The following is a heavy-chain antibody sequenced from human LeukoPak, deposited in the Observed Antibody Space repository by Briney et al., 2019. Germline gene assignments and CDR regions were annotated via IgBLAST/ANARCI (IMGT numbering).Heavy chain of an antibody. CDR2: IYYSGST. V-gene: IGHV4-59*01. CDR1: GGSISSYY. J-gene: IGHJ4*02. CDR3: ATINMGDFWSGYLMPYFDY. Sequence: SETLSLTCTVSGGSISSYYWSWIRQPPGKGLEWIGYIYYSGSTNYNPSLKSRVTISVDTSKNQFSLKLSSVTAADTAVYYCATINMGDFWSGYLMPYFDYWGQASLVTVSS. D-gene: IGHD3-3*01.